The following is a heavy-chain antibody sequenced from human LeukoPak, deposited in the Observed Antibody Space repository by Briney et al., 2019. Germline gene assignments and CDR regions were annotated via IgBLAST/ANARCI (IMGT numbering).Heavy chain of an antibody. Sequence: SQTLSLTCTVSGGSISSGDYYWSWIRQPAGKGLEWIGRIYTSGSTSYNPSLKSRLTLSADTSKNQFSLKLRSVTAADTAVYYCARDRVDSSGYYYYYGMDVWGQGTTVTVSS. CDR1: GGSISSGDYY. CDR2: IYTSGST. V-gene: IGHV4-61*02. J-gene: IGHJ6*02. CDR3: ARDRVDSSGYYYYYGMDV. D-gene: IGHD3-22*01.